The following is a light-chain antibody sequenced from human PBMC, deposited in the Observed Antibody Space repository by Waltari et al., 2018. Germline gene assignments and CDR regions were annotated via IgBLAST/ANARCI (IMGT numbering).Light chain of an antibody. V-gene: IGKV2-28*01. CDR3: MQGLQTPYT. J-gene: IGKJ2*01. Sequence: DIVMTQSPLSLPVTPGEPASISCRSSQSLLQRNGYNWLNWYLQKPGQSPQVLIYFGSNRASGVPDRFSGSVSGTDFKLTISRVEAEDVGVYYCMQGLQTPYTFGQGTKLEI. CDR2: FGS. CDR1: QSLLQRNGYNW.